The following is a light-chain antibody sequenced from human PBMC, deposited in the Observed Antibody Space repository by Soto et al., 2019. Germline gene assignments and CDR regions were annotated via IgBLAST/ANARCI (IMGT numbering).Light chain of an antibody. CDR1: SSDVGGYNY. CDR2: DVS. CDR3: SSYTSSRNLV. Sequence: QSVLTQPASVSGSPGQSITISCTGTSSDVGGYNYVSWYQQHPGKAPKLMIYDVSNRPSGVSNRFSGSKSGNTASLSISGLQAEDEGDYYCSSYTSSRNLVFGGGTKLTVL. J-gene: IGLJ2*01. V-gene: IGLV2-14*03.